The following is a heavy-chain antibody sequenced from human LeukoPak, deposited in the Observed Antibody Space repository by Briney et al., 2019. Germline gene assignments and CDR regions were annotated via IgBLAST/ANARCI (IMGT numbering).Heavy chain of an antibody. V-gene: IGHV3-15*01. CDR3: TTEFKELGSFFYFYYMDV. CDR2: IKTKSEGGTT. Sequence: EGSLRLSCAASGFTFSNAGMNWVRQAPGKGLEWVGRIKTKSEGGTTDYAAPAKGRFTISRDDSKNALFLQMDSLKSDDTAMYYCTTEFKELGSFFYFYYMDVWGTGTTVTISS. J-gene: IGHJ6*03. CDR1: GFTFSNAG. D-gene: IGHD3-10*01.